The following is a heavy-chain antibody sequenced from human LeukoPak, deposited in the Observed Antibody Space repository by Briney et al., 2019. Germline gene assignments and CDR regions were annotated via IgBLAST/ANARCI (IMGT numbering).Heavy chain of an antibody. Sequence: SETLSLTCTVSGGSISPYYWSWIRQPPGKGLEWIGYIFHTGSGSTSHNPSLKSRVTISVDTSKNQFSLKLSSVTAADTAVYYCARNYDSSGYYYEAHGLYFDYWGQGTLVTVSS. CDR1: GGSISPYY. D-gene: IGHD3-22*01. CDR3: ARNYDSSGYYYEAHGLYFDY. CDR2: IFHTGSGST. V-gene: IGHV4-59*01. J-gene: IGHJ4*02.